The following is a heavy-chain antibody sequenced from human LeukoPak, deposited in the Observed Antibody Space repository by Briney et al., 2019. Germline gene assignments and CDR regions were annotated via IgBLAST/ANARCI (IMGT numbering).Heavy chain of an antibody. CDR1: GGSISSSNW. Sequence: SGTLSLTCAVSGGSISSSNWWSWVRQPPGKGLEWIGEIYHSGSTNYNPSLKSRVTISVDKSKNQFSLKLSSVTAADTAVYYCASNRIEMATMVRWFDPWGQGTLVTVSS. CDR2: IYHSGST. J-gene: IGHJ5*02. CDR3: ASNRIEMATMVRWFDP. V-gene: IGHV4-4*02. D-gene: IGHD5-24*01.